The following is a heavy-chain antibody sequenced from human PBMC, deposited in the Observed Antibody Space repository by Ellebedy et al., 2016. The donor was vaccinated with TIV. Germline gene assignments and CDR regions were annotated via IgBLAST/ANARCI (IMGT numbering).Heavy chain of an antibody. V-gene: IGHV4-61*01. CDR1: GGSVSSGSYY. D-gene: IGHD3-3*01. CDR3: ARDRPPSHYDFWSGYYYYYGMDV. J-gene: IGHJ6*02. Sequence: SETLSLXXTVSGGSVSSGSYYWSWIRQPPGKGLEWIGYIYYSGSTNYNPSLKSRVIISVDTSKNQFSLKLSSVTAADTAVYYCARDRPPSHYDFWSGYYYYYGMDVWGQGTTVTVSS. CDR2: IYYSGST.